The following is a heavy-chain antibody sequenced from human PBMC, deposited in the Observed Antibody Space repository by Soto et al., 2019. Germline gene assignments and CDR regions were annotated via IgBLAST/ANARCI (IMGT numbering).Heavy chain of an antibody. CDR1: GGSISSGGYY. Sequence: QVQLQESGPGLVKPPQTLSLTCTVSGGSISSGGYYWSWIRQHPGKGLEWIGYIYYSGRTYYDPSIKCRVTISVETYKSHFLLYPTTVTAAEPALYYCASFGMGEHYYYVLDVWGQGTTVTVSS. J-gene: IGHJ6*02. V-gene: IGHV4-31*03. CDR2: IYYSGRT. CDR3: ASFGMGEHYYYVLDV. D-gene: IGHD1-20*01.